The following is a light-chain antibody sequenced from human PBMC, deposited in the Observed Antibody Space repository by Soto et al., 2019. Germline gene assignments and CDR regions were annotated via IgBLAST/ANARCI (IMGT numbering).Light chain of an antibody. Sequence: QSALTQPPSASGSPGQSVTISCTGTSSDVGGYNYVSWYQQHPGKAPKLIIYEVSERPSGVPDRFSGSKSGNTASLTVSGLQAEDEADYYCSSYAGSNNLGVFGGGTRSPS. CDR1: SSDVGGYNY. V-gene: IGLV2-8*01. J-gene: IGLJ2*01. CDR3: SSYAGSNNLGV. CDR2: EVS.